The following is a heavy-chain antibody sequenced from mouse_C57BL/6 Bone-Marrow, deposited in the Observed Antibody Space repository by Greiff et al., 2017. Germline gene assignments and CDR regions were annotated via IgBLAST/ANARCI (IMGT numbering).Heavy chain of an antibody. Sequence: VQLKQSGAELVRPGASVKLSCTASGFNIKDDYMHWVKQRPEQGREWIGWIDPENGDTEYASKFQGKATITADPSSNTAYLQLSSLTSEDTAVYYCTIYYDYEDGAWFAYWGQGTLVNVSA. J-gene: IGHJ3*01. CDR1: GFNIKDDY. CDR2: IDPENGDT. D-gene: IGHD2-4*01. V-gene: IGHV14-4*01. CDR3: TIYYDYEDGAWFAY.